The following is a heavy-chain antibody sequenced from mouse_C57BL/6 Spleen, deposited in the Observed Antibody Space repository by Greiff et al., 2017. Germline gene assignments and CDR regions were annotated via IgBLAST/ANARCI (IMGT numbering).Heavy chain of an antibody. V-gene: IGHV7-3*01. J-gene: IGHJ1*03. D-gene: IGHD1-1*01. CDR3: ARFYGSSPYWYFDV. Sequence: EVQLVESGGGLVQPGGSLSLSCAASGFTFTDYYMSWVRQPPGKALEWLGFIRNKANGYTTESSASVKGRFPISRDNSQSILYLQMNALRAEDSATYYCARFYGSSPYWYFDVWGTGTTVTVSS. CDR1: GFTFTDYY. CDR2: IRNKANGYTT.